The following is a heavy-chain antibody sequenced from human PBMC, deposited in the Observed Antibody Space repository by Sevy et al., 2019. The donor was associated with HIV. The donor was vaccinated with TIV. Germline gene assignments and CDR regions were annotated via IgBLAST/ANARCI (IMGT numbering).Heavy chain of an antibody. D-gene: IGHD3-3*01. Sequence: GGSLRLSCAASGFTFSTYSMNWVRQAPGRGLEWLSYISGSSGTIYYADSVKGRFTISRDNAKNSLFLQMNTLRAEDTAVYYCARVLQYYDLHYRDYWGQGTLVTVSS. J-gene: IGHJ4*02. V-gene: IGHV3-48*01. CDR1: GFTFSTYS. CDR2: ISGSSGTI. CDR3: ARVLQYYDLHYRDY.